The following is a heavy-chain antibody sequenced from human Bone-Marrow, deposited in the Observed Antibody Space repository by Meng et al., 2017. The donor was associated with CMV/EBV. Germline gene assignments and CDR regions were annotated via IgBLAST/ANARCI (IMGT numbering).Heavy chain of an antibody. Sequence: SETLSLTCTVSGGSISSGGYYWSWIRQHPGKGLEWIGYIYYSGSTYYNPSLKSRVTISVDTSKNQFSLKLSSVTAADTAVYYGARAPARTRGYYFDYWGQGTLVTVSS. D-gene: IGHD1-7*01. CDR1: GGSISSGGYY. CDR3: ARAPARTRGYYFDY. CDR2: IYYSGST. V-gene: IGHV4-31*03. J-gene: IGHJ4*02.